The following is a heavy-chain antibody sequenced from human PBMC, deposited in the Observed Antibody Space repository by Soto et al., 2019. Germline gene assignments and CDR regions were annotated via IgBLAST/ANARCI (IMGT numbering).Heavy chain of an antibody. D-gene: IGHD1-20*01. CDR3: VKAVYLLDFDY. V-gene: IGHV3-23*01. Sequence: LRLSCAASVFTFSSYAMTWVRQAPGKGLEWVSTISGTGGNTYYADSVKGRFTISRDNSKNTVYLQMNSLRAEDTAVYYCVKAVYLLDFDYWGQGTLVTVSS. J-gene: IGHJ4*02. CDR1: VFTFSSYA. CDR2: ISGTGGNT.